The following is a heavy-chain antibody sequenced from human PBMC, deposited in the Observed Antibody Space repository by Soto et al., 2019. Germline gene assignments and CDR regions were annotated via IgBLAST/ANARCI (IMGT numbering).Heavy chain of an antibody. CDR1: GGSISSYY. Sequence: PSETLSLTCTVSGGSISSYYWSWIRQPPGKGLEWIGYIYFRGSTNYNPSLKSRVTISVDTSKNQFSLKLSSVTAADTAVYYCARHLHYYDSSGYHEIGYYFDYWGQGTLVTVSS. CDR2: IYFRGST. D-gene: IGHD3-22*01. J-gene: IGHJ4*02. CDR3: ARHLHYYDSSGYHEIGYYFDY. V-gene: IGHV4-59*08.